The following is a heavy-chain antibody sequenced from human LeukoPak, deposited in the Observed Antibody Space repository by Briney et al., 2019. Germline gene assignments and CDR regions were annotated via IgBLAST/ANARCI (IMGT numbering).Heavy chain of an antibody. V-gene: IGHV4-59*04. CDR3: ARRGLGNYLDY. CDR1: GGSISTYF. CDR2: VYHIGSA. Sequence: PSETLSLTCTVSGGSISTYFWSWIRQPPGEGLEWIGSVYHIGSAYYNPSLKGRVTISVDTSKNQFSLKMSSATAADTAVYYCARRGLGNYLDYWGQGTLVSVSS. D-gene: IGHD6-6*01. J-gene: IGHJ4*02.